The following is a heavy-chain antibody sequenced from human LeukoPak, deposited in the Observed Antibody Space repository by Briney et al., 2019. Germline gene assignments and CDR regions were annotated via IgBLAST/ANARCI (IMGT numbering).Heavy chain of an antibody. Sequence: PGGSLRLSCAASGFTFSSYGMHWVRQAPGKGLEWVAFIRYDGSNKHYADSVKGRFTISRDNSKNTLYLQMNSLRAEDTAVYYCAKLASSDIVVVPAAIPFDYWGQGTLVTVSS. V-gene: IGHV3-30*02. CDR2: IRYDGSNK. CDR1: GFTFSSYG. J-gene: IGHJ4*02. CDR3: AKLASSDIVVVPAAIPFDY. D-gene: IGHD2-2*01.